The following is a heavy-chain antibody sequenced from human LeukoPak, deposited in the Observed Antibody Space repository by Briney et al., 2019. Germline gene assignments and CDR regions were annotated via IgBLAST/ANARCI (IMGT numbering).Heavy chain of an antibody. CDR2: IHQSGNT. D-gene: IGHD4-17*01. CDR3: ARLPTVTFFDY. V-gene: IGHV4-34*01. J-gene: IGHJ4*02. CDR1: DGSFSGYY. Sequence: SETLSLTCAVYDGSFSGYYWNWIRQPPGKGLEWIGEIHQSGNTNYNPSLKSRVTIPVDTSKNQFSLRLSSVTAADTAVYYCARLPTVTFFDYWGQGTLVTVSS.